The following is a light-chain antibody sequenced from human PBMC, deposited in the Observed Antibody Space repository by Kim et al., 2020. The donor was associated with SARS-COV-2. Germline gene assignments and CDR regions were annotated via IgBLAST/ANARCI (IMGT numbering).Light chain of an antibody. CDR2: DAS. V-gene: IGKV3-11*01. Sequence: LSPGESATLSCRASQSVGNNYLAWYQHKPGQAPRLLIYDASNRATGIPARFSGSGSGTDFTLTISSLEPEDFAVYYCQQRANWLTFGGGTKVDIK. CDR1: QSVGNNY. J-gene: IGKJ4*01. CDR3: QQRANWLT.